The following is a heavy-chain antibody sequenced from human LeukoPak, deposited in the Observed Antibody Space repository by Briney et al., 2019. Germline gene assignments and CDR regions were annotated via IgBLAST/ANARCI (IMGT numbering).Heavy chain of an antibody. J-gene: IGHJ4*02. CDR3: TTAGSAWNFDY. CDR1: GFTFSNAW. D-gene: IGHD6-19*01. Sequence: GGSLRLSCAASGFTFSNAWMTWVRQAPGKGLEWVGRIKSKRDGGTIDYAAPVKGRFTISRDDSKDTLYLQMNNLKIEDAAVYYCTTAGSAWNFDYWGQGTLVTVSS. V-gene: IGHV3-15*01. CDR2: IKSKRDGGTI.